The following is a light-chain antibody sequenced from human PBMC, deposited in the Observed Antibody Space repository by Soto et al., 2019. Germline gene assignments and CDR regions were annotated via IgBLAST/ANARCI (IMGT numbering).Light chain of an antibody. J-gene: IGKJ2*02. V-gene: IGKV3-20*01. Sequence: NELTQSPGTLSLSPGERATLSCRASRSVTSNFVAWYQQKPGQAPRLLVYGSSTRGIDIPERFSGSGSGTEFSLTINRLAPEDFAVYFCQQYESSPRWTFGQGTKVEIK. CDR2: GSS. CDR1: RSVTSNF. CDR3: QQYESSPRWT.